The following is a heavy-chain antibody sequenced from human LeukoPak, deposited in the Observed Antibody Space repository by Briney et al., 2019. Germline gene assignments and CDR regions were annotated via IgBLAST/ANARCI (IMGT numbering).Heavy chain of an antibody. CDR3: ARGDYYDSSGYYWTKNFDY. CDR1: GYTFTSYY. Sequence: GASVKVSCKASGYTFTSYYMHWVRQAPGQGLEWMGRIIPILGIANYAQKFQGRVTITADKSTSTAYMELSSLRSEDTAVYYCARGDYYDSSGYYWTKNFDYWGQGTLVTVSS. CDR2: IIPILGIA. V-gene: IGHV1-69*04. D-gene: IGHD3-22*01. J-gene: IGHJ4*02.